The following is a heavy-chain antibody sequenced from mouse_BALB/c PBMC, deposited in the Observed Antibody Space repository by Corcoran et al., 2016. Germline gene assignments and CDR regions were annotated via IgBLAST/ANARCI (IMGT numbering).Heavy chain of an antibody. J-gene: IGHJ3*01. CDR2: IDPFNGGT. D-gene: IGHD1-1*01. CDR3: ARGYYGSSAWFAY. CDR1: GYSFTIYY. V-gene: IGHV1S135*01. Sequence: EIQLQQSGPELMMPGASVKIFCKASGYSFTIYYMHWVKQSHGKSLEWIGYIDPFNGGTSYNQKFKGKSTLTVDKSSSTAYMHLSSLTSEDSAVDYCARGYYGSSAWFAYWGQGTLVTVSA.